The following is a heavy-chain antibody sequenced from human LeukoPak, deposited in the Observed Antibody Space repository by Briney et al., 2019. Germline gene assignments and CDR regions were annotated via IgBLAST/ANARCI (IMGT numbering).Heavy chain of an antibody. CDR2: IYPGDSDT. Sequence: GESLKISCKGSGYSFTSYWICWVRQMPGKGLEWMGIIYPGDSDTRYSPSFQGQVTISADKSISTAYLQWSSLKASDTAMYYCAGRFSTVTTGGDAFDIWGQGTMVTVSS. CDR1: GYSFTSYW. CDR3: AGRFSTVTTGGDAFDI. V-gene: IGHV5-51*01. J-gene: IGHJ3*02. D-gene: IGHD4-17*01.